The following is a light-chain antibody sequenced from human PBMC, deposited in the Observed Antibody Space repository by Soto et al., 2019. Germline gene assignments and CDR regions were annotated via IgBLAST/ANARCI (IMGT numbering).Light chain of an antibody. Sequence: QSVLTQPPSASGSPGQSVTISCTGTSSDVGGYNYVSWYQQRPGKAPKLMIYEVSKRPSGVPDRFSGSKSGNTASLTVSGLQAEDEADYYCSSYAGSNRVFGTGTKVNDL. J-gene: IGLJ1*01. CDR3: SSYAGSNRV. V-gene: IGLV2-8*01. CDR1: SSDVGGYNY. CDR2: EVS.